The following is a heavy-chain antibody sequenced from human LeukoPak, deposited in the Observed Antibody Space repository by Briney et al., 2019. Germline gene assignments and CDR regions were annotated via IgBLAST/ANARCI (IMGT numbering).Heavy chain of an antibody. D-gene: IGHD3-22*01. CDR1: GYTFTSYG. V-gene: IGHV1-18*01. CDR3: ARTRTTRLLLTMIVVARFDY. CDR2: ISAYNGNT. J-gene: IGHJ4*02. Sequence: EASVKVSCKASGYTFTSYGISWVRQAPGQGLEWMGWISAYNGNTNYAQKLQGRVTMTTDTSTSTAYMELRSLRSDDTAVYYCARTRTTRLLLTMIVVARFDYWGQGTLVTVSS.